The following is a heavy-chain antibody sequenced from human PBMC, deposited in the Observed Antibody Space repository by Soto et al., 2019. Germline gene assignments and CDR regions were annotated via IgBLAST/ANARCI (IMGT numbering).Heavy chain of an antibody. CDR1: GYTFTSYA. Sequence: VKVSCKSSGYTFTSYAISWVRQAPGQGLEWMGWLSPYNGDTNYAQNFQGRVTVTTDTSTDTAYMELRSLRSDDTAVYYCATVVGAVPYWGQGTPVTVSS. CDR2: LSPYNGDT. J-gene: IGHJ4*02. V-gene: IGHV1-18*01. CDR3: ATVVGAVPY. D-gene: IGHD1-26*01.